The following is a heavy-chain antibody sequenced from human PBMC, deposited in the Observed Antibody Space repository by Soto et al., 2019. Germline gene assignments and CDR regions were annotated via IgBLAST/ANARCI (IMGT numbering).Heavy chain of an antibody. D-gene: IGHD3-16*01. V-gene: IGHV3-21*01. CDR1: GFTFSSYS. J-gene: IGHJ5*01. CDR3: ARDLNPAVGDSDS. CDR2: ISSSSSYI. Sequence: PGGSLRLSCAASGFTFSSYSMNWVRQAPGKGLEWVSSISSSSSYIYYADSVKGRFTISRDNAKNSLYLQMNSLRAEDTAVYYCARDLNPAVGDSDSWGQGTLVTVSS.